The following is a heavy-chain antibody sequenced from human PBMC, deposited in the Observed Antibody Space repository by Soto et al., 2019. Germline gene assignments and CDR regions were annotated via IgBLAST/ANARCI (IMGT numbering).Heavy chain of an antibody. CDR3: ARATYDFWSGCSFDP. D-gene: IGHD3-3*01. CDR2: NYYSGST. Sequence: PSETLSLTCTVSGGSISSYYWSWIRQPPGKGLEWIGYNYYSGSTDYNPSLKSRVTISVDTSKNQFSLKLSSVTAADTAVYYCARATYDFWSGCSFDPWGQGTLVAVSS. J-gene: IGHJ5*02. V-gene: IGHV4-59*01. CDR1: GGSISSYY.